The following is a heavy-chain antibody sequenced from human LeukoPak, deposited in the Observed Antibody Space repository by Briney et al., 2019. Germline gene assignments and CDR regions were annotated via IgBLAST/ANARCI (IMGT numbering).Heavy chain of an antibody. Sequence: SGGSLRLSCAASGFTFSSYWMSWVRQAPGKGLEWVSAISGSGGSTYYADSVKGRFTISRDNSKNTLYLQMNSLRAEDTAVYYCAKDVEMATISLMSHDWGQGTLVTVSS. CDR3: AKDVEMATISLMSHD. D-gene: IGHD5-24*01. V-gene: IGHV3-23*01. CDR2: ISGSGGST. CDR1: GFTFSSYW. J-gene: IGHJ4*02.